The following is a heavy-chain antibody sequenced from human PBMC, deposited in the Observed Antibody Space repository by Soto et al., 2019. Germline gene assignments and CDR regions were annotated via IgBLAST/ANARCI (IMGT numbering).Heavy chain of an antibody. CDR1: GFTFDDYA. D-gene: IGHD2-21*01. J-gene: IGHJ4*02. CDR2: ISWNSGSI. V-gene: IGHV3-9*01. CDR3: AKDPVRLIVGSFDY. Sequence: EVQLVESGGGLVQPGRSLRLSCAASGFTFDDYAMHWVRQAPGKGLEWVSGISWNSGSIGYADSVKGRFTISRDNAKNSLYLQMNSLKAEDTALYYCAKDPVRLIVGSFDYLGQGTLVTVSS.